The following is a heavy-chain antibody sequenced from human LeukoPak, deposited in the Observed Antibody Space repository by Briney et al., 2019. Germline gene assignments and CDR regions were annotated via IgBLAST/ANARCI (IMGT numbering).Heavy chain of an antibody. CDR3: ARQAGGYSSGWFQFHFDY. Sequence: ASVKVSCKASGYTFTSYGISWVRQAPGQGLEWMGWINTYSGNRNYAQKVQGRVTMTTDTSTRTAYMELPSLRSDDTAVYYCARQAGGYSSGWFQFHFDYWGQGTLVTVSS. D-gene: IGHD6-19*01. CDR2: INTYSGNR. CDR1: GYTFTSYG. V-gene: IGHV1-18*04. J-gene: IGHJ4*02.